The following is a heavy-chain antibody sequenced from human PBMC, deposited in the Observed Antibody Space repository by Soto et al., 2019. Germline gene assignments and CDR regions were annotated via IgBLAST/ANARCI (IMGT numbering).Heavy chain of an antibody. J-gene: IGHJ4*02. D-gene: IGHD7-27*01. CDR3: SKNWNWGSLVH. V-gene: IGHV4-59*08. CDR2: IYYGGST. CDR1: GDSISTDY. Sequence: PSETLSLTCTVSGDSISTDYWSWIRQSPGKGLEWIGFIYYGGSTNYNPSHKSRVNIYEDTPKNQFSLKLSSVTAADTAVYYCSKNWNWGSLVHWGQGTLVTVSS.